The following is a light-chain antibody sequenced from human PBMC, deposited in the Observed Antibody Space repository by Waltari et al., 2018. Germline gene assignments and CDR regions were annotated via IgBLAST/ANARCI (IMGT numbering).Light chain of an antibody. V-gene: IGKV2D-29*01. CDR1: QTLLYSGGKTS. Sequence: DIVMTQTPLSLSVTPGQSASISCKSSQTLLYSGGKTSLYWYLQKPGQPPQLLMYEVSNRFSGVPDRFSGSGSGTEFTLKISRVEAEDIGVYYCMQNLQLPLTFGGGTRVEIK. CDR3: MQNLQLPLT. J-gene: IGKJ4*01. CDR2: EVS.